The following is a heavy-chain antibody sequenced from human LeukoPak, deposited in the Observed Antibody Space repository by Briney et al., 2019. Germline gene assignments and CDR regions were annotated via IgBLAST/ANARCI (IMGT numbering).Heavy chain of an antibody. D-gene: IGHD1-1*01. Sequence: PGGSLRLSCDASGFSFNTYTMYWVRQAPGQGLEWVSGIRNSDGMTYYADSVRGRFTISTDNSKNTLYLQMNSLRAEDTALYYCAKGLERESRLDSWGQGTLVTVSS. CDR2: IRNSDGMT. J-gene: IGHJ4*02. V-gene: IGHV3-23*01. CDR3: AKGLERESRLDS. CDR1: GFSFNTYT.